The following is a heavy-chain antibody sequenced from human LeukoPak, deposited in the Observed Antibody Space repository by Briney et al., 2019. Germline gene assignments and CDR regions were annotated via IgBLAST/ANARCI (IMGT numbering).Heavy chain of an antibody. CDR3: ASKNYGDDVPFDY. CDR2: ISGSGGST. V-gene: IGHV3-23*01. CDR1: GFTFSSYA. J-gene: IGHJ4*02. Sequence: GGSLRLSCAASGFTFSSYAMSWVRQAPGKGLEWVSAISGSGGSTYYADSVKGRFTISRDNSQNTLYLQMNSLRAEDTAVYSCASKNYGDDVPFDYWGQGTLVTVSS. D-gene: IGHD4-17*01.